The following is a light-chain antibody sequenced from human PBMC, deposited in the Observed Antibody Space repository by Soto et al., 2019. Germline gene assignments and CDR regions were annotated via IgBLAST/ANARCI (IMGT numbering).Light chain of an antibody. Sequence: EIVLTQSPGTLSLSPGERATLSCRASQSVSSTYLAWYQQKLGQAPRLLIYGASSRATGVPDRFSGSESGTDFTLTISRLEPEDFAVYYCQQYAGSPQNFGPGTTVHIK. CDR1: QSVSSTY. V-gene: IGKV3-20*01. J-gene: IGKJ3*01. CDR3: QQYAGSPQN. CDR2: GAS.